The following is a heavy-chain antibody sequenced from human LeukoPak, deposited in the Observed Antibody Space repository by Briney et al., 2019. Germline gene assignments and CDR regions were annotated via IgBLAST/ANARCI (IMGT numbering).Heavy chain of an antibody. CDR2: INSDGSNT. Sequence: GGSLRLSCAASGFTFSSYWIHCVRQAPGKGLVWVSRINSDGSNTDYADSVTGRFNISRETANTTLYLQMNSLRAEATAVYYCESPELTYSSSWYSHWGQGTLVTVSS. CDR3: ESPELTYSSSWYSH. D-gene: IGHD6-13*01. CDR1: GFTFSSYW. V-gene: IGHV3-74*01. J-gene: IGHJ4*02.